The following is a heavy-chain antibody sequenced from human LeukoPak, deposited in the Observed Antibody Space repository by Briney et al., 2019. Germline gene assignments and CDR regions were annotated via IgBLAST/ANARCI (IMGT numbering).Heavy chain of an antibody. CDR3: ARTGYNYGTSLND. CDR2: IYSGGST. Sequence: GGSLRLSCAASGFTVSSNYMSWVRQAPGKGLEWVSVIYSGGSTYYADSVKGRFTISRDNSKNTLYLQMNSLRAEDTAVYYCARTGYNYGTSLNDWGQGTLVTVSS. CDR1: GFTVSSNY. V-gene: IGHV3-66*01. J-gene: IGHJ4*02. D-gene: IGHD5-18*01.